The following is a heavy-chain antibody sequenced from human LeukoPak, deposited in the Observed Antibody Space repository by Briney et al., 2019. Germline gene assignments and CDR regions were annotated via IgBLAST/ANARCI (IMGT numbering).Heavy chain of an antibody. CDR1: GYSISTGYY. V-gene: IGHV4-34*01. CDR2: INHSGST. CDR3: ARVRRRWLQFERVGYMDV. D-gene: IGHD5-24*01. J-gene: IGHJ6*03. Sequence: SETLSLTCTVSGYSISTGYYWSWIRQPPGKGLEWIGEINHSGSTNYNPSLKSRVTISVDTSKNQFSLKLSSVTAADTAVYYCARVRRRWLQFERVGYMDVWGKGTTVTVSS.